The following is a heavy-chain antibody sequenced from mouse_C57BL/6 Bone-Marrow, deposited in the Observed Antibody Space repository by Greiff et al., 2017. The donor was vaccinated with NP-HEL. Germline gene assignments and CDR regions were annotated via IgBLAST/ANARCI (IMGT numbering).Heavy chain of an antibody. CDR1: GFTFSDYY. D-gene: IGHD1-1*01. CDR3: ARRDYNGSSYGYAMDY. Sequence: EVMLVESGGGLVQPGGSLKLSCAASGFTFSDYYMYWVRQTPEKRLEWVAYISNGGGSTYYPDTVKGRFTISRDNAKNTMYLQVSRLKTEDTAMYYCARRDYNGSSYGYAMDYWGQGTSVTVSS. V-gene: IGHV5-12*01. CDR2: ISNGGGST. J-gene: IGHJ4*01.